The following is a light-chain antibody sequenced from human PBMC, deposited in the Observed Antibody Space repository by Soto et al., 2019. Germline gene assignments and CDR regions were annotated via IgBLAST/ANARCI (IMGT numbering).Light chain of an antibody. J-gene: IGLJ2*01. CDR3: QTWGAGIPV. CDR2: VNSDGSH. CDR1: SRHSRYA. Sequence: QLVLTQSPSASASLGASVKLNCTLSSRHSRYAIAWHQQQPEKGPRYLMKVNSDGSHNKGDGIPDRFSGSSSGAERYLTISSLQSEDEADYYCQTWGAGIPVFGEWTKLTVL. V-gene: IGLV4-69*01.